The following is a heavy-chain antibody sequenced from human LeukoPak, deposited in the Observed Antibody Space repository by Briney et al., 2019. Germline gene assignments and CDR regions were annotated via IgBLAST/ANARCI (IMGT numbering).Heavy chain of an antibody. CDR1: GGSISSSSYY. CDR2: IYYSGST. CDR3: ARPHGYSYGPFDY. Sequence: PSETLSLTCTVSGGSISSSSYYWGWIRQPPGKGLEWIGSIYYSGSTYYNPSLKSRVTISVDTSKNQFSLKLSSVTAADTAVYYGARPHGYSYGPFDYWGQGTLVTVSS. V-gene: IGHV4-39*01. D-gene: IGHD5-18*01. J-gene: IGHJ4*02.